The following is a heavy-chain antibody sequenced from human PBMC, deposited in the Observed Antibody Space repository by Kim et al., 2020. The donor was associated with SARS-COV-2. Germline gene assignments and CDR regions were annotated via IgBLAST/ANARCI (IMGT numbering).Heavy chain of an antibody. V-gene: IGHV4-59*09. D-gene: IGHD6-13*01. CDR3: ARGREGYISSWYLDY. Sequence: PALKDRVTISVDTSKHQFSLKLSSVTAADTAVYYCARGREGYISSWYLDYWGQGTLVTVSS. J-gene: IGHJ4*02.